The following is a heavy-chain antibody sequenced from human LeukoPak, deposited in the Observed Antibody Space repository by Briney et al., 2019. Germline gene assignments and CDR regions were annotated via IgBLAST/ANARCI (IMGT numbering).Heavy chain of an antibody. Sequence: SQTLSLTCTVSGGSISSSSYYWGWIRQPPGKGLEWIGSIYYSGSTNYNSSLKSRVTISVDTSKNQFSLKLSSVTAADTAVYYCARQVDDSSGYYPDYWGQGTLVTVSS. CDR1: GGSISSSSYY. D-gene: IGHD3-22*01. J-gene: IGHJ4*02. CDR2: IYYSGST. V-gene: IGHV4-39*01. CDR3: ARQVDDSSGYYPDY.